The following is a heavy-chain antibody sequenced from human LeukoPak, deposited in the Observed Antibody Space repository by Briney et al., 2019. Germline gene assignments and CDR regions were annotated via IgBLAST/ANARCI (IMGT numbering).Heavy chain of an antibody. Sequence: GGSLRLSCAASGFTVSTNYMTWVRQAPGKGLEWVSFIYSGGSTYYADSVKGRFTISRDNSKNTLYLQMNSLRAEDTAVYYCARQIGGGWSFDYWGQGTLVTVSS. J-gene: IGHJ4*02. D-gene: IGHD6-19*01. CDR3: ARQIGGGWSFDY. V-gene: IGHV3-66*04. CDR1: GFTVSTNY. CDR2: IYSGGST.